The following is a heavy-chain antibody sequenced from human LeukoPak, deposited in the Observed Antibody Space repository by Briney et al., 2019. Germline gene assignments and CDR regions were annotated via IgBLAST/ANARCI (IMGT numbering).Heavy chain of an antibody. CDR2: IRSSSSYI. J-gene: IGHJ4*02. CDR1: GFTFSTYS. Sequence: TGGSLRLSCAASGFTFSTYSMNWVRQAPGKGPEWVASIRSSSSYIQYADPVKGRFTISRDNAKNSLFLQMNSLRAEDTAVYYCARGDGYDFFDYWGQGTLVTVSS. CDR3: ARGDGYDFFDY. V-gene: IGHV3-21*01. D-gene: IGHD5-24*01.